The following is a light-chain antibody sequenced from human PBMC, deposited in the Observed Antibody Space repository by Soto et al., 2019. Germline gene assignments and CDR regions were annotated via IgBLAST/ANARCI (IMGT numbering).Light chain of an antibody. CDR2: GAS. J-gene: IGKJ1*01. CDR3: QQSFSIPWT. CDR1: QSISIY. V-gene: IGKV1-39*01. Sequence: DIQMTQSPSSLSASVGDRVTITCRASQSISIYFNWYQQKPGKAPKLLIYGASSLQSGVPSRFSGSGSGTDFTLTIISLQPEDFATYYCQQSFSIPWTFGQGAKVEIK.